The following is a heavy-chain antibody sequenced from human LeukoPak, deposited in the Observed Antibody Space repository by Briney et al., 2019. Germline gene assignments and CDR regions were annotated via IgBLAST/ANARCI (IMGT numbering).Heavy chain of an antibody. CDR1: GGSISSGGYY. V-gene: IGHV4-30-2*01. J-gene: IGHJ3*02. D-gene: IGHD2-15*01. Sequence: PSQTLSLTCTVSGGSISSGGYYWSWIRQPPGKGLGWIGYIYHSGSTYYNPSLKSRVTISVDRSKNQFSLKLSSVTAADTAVYYCARGITSLRAFDIWGQGTMVTVSS. CDR3: ARGITSLRAFDI. CDR2: IYHSGST.